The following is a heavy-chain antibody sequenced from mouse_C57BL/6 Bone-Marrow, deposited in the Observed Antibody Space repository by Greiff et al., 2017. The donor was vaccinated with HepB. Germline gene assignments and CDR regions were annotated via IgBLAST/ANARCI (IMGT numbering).Heavy chain of an antibody. J-gene: IGHJ4*01. CDR2: SRNKANDYTT. Sequence: EVKLVESGGGLVQSGRSLRLSCATSGFTFSDFYMEWVRQAPGKGLEWIAASRNKANDYTTEYSASVKGRFIVSRDTSQSILYLQMNALRAEDTAIYYCARDVTGTGAMDYWGQGTSVTVSS. D-gene: IGHD4-1*01. V-gene: IGHV7-1*01. CDR3: ARDVTGTGAMDY. CDR1: GFTFSDFY.